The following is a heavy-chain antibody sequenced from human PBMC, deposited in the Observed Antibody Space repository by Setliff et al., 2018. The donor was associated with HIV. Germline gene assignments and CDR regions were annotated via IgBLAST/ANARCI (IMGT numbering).Heavy chain of an antibody. Sequence: PPETLSLTCSVSGGSTTSGGYYWSWIRQHPGKGLEYIGYIYYSGSTYYNPSLKSRVTMSIDTSTQQFFLNVTSVTAADTAVYYCAGFSYNFWVYRFDHWGQGALVTVSS. CDR2: IYYSGST. CDR1: GGSTTSGGYY. CDR3: AGFSYNFWVYRFDH. D-gene: IGHD3-3*01. V-gene: IGHV4-31*03. J-gene: IGHJ4*02.